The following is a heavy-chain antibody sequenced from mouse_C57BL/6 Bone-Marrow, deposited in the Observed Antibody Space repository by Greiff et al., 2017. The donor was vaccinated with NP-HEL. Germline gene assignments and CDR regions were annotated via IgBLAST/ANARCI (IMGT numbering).Heavy chain of an antibody. D-gene: IGHD1-1*01. CDR1: GYSFTSCYF. V-gene: IGHV3-6*01. CDR2: IPSDGCT. J-gene: IGHJ4*01. CDR3: ARVPPHYYGSSFYAMDY. Sequence: EVQLEESGPGLVKPSPSLSLSCSVSGYSFTSCYFWYWIRQSPGNLLFCLGFIPSDGCTNYNPSLKNRISITRDTSKNQFFLKLNSVTTEDTATYYCARVPPHYYGSSFYAMDYWGQGTSVTVSS.